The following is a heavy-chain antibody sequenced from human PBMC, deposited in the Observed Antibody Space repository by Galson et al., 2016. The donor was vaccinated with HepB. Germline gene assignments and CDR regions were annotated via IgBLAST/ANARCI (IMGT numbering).Heavy chain of an antibody. CDR2: ISGSGDTT. V-gene: IGHV3-23*01. CDR3: AKDSGRALRFLELTYYYHGMDV. Sequence: SLRLSCAASGFTFSSNPMTWVRQAPGKGLEWVSTISGSGDTTYYADAVKGRFAISRDNSKNTLYLQIHSLKAEDTAVYYCAKDSGRALRFLELTYYYHGMDVWGQGTRVTVSS. D-gene: IGHD3-3*01. J-gene: IGHJ6*02. CDR1: GFTFSSNP.